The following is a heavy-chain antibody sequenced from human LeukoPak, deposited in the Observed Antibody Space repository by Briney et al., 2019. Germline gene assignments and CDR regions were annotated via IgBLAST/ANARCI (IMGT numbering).Heavy chain of an antibody. CDR2: ISYDGSNK. V-gene: IGHV3-30*18. D-gene: IGHD4-17*01. J-gene: IGHJ4*02. CDR3: AKDLDSYGDYPNDY. CDR1: GFTFSSYG. Sequence: SGRSLRLSCAASGFTFSSYGMHWVRQAPGKGLEWVAVISYDGSNKYYADSVKGRFTISRDNSKNTLYLQMSSLRAEDTAVYYCAKDLDSYGDYPNDYWGQGTLVTVSS.